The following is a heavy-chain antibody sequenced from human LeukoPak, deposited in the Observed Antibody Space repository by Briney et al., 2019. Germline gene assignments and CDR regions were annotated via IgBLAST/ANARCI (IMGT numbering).Heavy chain of an antibody. Sequence: ASVKVSCKASGYTFTSYGISWVRQAPGQGLEWMGWISAYNGNTNYAQKLQGRVTMTTDTSTSTAYMELRSLRSDDTAVYYCARVYYSRTYYYYYYMGVWGKGTTVTVSS. CDR3: ARVYYSRTYYYYYYMGV. V-gene: IGHV1-18*01. J-gene: IGHJ6*03. CDR1: GYTFTSYG. D-gene: IGHD4-11*01. CDR2: ISAYNGNT.